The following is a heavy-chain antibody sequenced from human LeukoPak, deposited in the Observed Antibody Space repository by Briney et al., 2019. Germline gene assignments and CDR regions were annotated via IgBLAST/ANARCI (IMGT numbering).Heavy chain of an antibody. D-gene: IGHD3-10*02. J-gene: IGHJ4*02. CDR3: ARDLFGELFFDY. CDR2: ISYDGSNK. CDR1: GFTFSSYG. Sequence: GGSLRLSCAASGFTFSSYGMHWVRQAPGKGLEWVAVISYDGSNKYYADSVKGRFTISRDNSKSTLYLQMNSLRAEDTAVYYCARDLFGELFFDYWGQGTLVTVSS. V-gene: IGHV3-30*03.